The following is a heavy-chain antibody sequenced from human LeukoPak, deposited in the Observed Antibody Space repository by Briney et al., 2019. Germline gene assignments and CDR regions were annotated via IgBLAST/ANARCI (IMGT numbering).Heavy chain of an antibody. V-gene: IGHV3-21*04. J-gene: IGHJ6*02. CDR3: ARVGDFWSGQNYYYYYGMDV. D-gene: IGHD3-3*01. CDR2: ISSSSSYI. CDR1: GFTFSSYS. Sequence: GGSLRLSCAASGFTFSSYSMNWVRQAPGKGLEWVSSISSSSSYIYYADSVKGRFTISRDNAKNSLYLQMNSLRAEDTAVYYCARVGDFWSGQNYYYYYGMDVWGQGTTVTVSS.